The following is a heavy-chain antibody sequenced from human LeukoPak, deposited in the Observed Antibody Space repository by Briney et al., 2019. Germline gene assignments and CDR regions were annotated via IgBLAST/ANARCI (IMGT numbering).Heavy chain of an antibody. V-gene: IGHV3-20*04. Sequence: GGSLRLSCAASGFDFDDYGMTWVRQAPGKGRGWVSGINGNGGSTGYADSVRGRFIISRDNAKNYVHLQMDSLRAEDTAVYYCARDQGSADYWGQGTLVTVSS. J-gene: IGHJ4*02. CDR1: GFDFDDYG. CDR3: ARDQGSADY. CDR2: INGNGGST.